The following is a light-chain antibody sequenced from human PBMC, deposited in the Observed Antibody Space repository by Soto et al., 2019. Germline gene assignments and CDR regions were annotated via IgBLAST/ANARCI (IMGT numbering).Light chain of an antibody. CDR3: QQSYSTPRT. CDR2: AAS. Sequence: DSQMTQSPSSLSASVGDRVTITCPASQSISSYLNWYQQKPGKAPKLLIYAASSLQSGVPSRFSGSGSGTDFTLTISSLQPEDFATYYCQQSYSTPRTFGQGTKLEIK. J-gene: IGKJ2*01. CDR1: QSISSY. V-gene: IGKV1-39*01.